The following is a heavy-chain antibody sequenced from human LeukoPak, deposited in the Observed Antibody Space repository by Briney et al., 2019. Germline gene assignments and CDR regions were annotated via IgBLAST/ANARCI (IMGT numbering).Heavy chain of an antibody. CDR2: IYYSGST. V-gene: IGHV4-59*01. Sequence: PSETLSLTCTASGGSISSYYWSWIRQPPGKGLEWIGYIYYSGSTNYNPSLKSRVTISVDTSRNQFSLKLSSVTAADTAVYYCARAPNPDFLDDWGQGTLVTVSS. CDR1: GGSISSYY. D-gene: IGHD2-21*02. J-gene: IGHJ4*02. CDR3: ARAPNPDFLDD.